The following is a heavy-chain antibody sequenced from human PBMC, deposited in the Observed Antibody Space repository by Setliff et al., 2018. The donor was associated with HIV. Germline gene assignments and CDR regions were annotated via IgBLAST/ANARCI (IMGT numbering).Heavy chain of an antibody. CDR3: ARDPPGYGDANDY. V-gene: IGHV4-61*01. CDR2: IYYSGTT. CDR1: GGSVHSGSYY. D-gene: IGHD4-17*01. Sequence: NPSETLSLTCTVSGGSVHSGSYYWSWVRQPPGEGLEWIGYIYYSGTTYYNPSLKSRVTMSIDTSKNQFSLKVRSVTAADTAVYYCARDPPGYGDANDYWGQGTLVTVSS. J-gene: IGHJ4*02.